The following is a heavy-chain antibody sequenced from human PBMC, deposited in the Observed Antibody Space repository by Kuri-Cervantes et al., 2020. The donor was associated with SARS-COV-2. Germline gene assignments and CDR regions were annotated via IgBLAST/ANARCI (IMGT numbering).Heavy chain of an antibody. Sequence: SGPTLVKPTETPTLTCTVSGFSLSNARMGVSWIRQPPGKALEWLAHIFSNDEKSYSTSLKSRLTISKDTSKSQVVLTMTNMDPVDTATYYCARCLRYFDWLLYSDYYYYMDVWGKGTTVTVSS. D-gene: IGHD3-9*01. J-gene: IGHJ6*03. CDR2: IFSNDEK. CDR1: GFSLSNARMG. CDR3: ARCLRYFDWLLYSDYYYYMDV. V-gene: IGHV2-26*01.